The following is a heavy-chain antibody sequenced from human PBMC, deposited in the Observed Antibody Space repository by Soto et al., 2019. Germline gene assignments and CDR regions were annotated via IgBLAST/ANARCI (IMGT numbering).Heavy chain of an antibody. CDR2: ISSSSSTI. Sequence: EVQLVESGGGLVQPGGSLRLSCAASGFTFSSYSMNWVRQAPGKGLEWVSYISSSSSTIYYADSVKGRFTISRDNAKNSVYLQMNSLRDEDTAVYYCARVCSSSSPGFWSGYYHYYYYGMDVWGQGTTVTVSS. V-gene: IGHV3-48*02. CDR1: GFTFSSYS. D-gene: IGHD3-3*01. J-gene: IGHJ6*02. CDR3: ARVCSSSSPGFWSGYYHYYYYGMDV.